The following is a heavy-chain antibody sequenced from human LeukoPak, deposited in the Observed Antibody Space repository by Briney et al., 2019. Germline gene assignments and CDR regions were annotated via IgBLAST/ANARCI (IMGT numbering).Heavy chain of an antibody. CDR2: INPNSGGT. D-gene: IGHD2-2*02. Sequence: ASVKVSCKASGYTFTSYGISWVRQAPGQGLEWMGWINPNSGGTNYAQKFQGRVTMTRDTSISTAYMELSRLRSDDTAVYYCAIAYCSSTSCYTFKWGFDYWGQGTLVTVSS. CDR3: AIAYCSSTSCYTFKWGFDY. V-gene: IGHV1-2*02. CDR1: GYTFTSYG. J-gene: IGHJ4*02.